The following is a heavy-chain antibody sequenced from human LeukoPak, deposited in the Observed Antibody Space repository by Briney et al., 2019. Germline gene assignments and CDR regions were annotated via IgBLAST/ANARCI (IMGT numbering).Heavy chain of an antibody. J-gene: IGHJ4*02. CDR2: VNSEESLT. V-gene: IGHV3-74*01. Sequence: GGSLRLSCAASGFTFMRHWMHWVRQAPGKGVVWVSRVNSEESLTVYADSVKGRFTMSRDNTKNTLYLQMNSLRAEDTAVYYCARDNGYKFDYWGQGTLVTVSS. D-gene: IGHD5-24*01. CDR1: GFTFMRHW. CDR3: ARDNGYKFDY.